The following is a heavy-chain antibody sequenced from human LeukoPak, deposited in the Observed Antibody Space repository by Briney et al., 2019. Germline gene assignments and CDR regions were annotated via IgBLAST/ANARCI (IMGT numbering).Heavy chain of an antibody. CDR1: GFTFSSYS. J-gene: IGHJ4*02. D-gene: IGHD3-10*01. V-gene: IGHV3-21*01. CDR2: ISSSSSYI. CDR3: ARDDLSWFGELLALDY. Sequence: GGSLRLSCAASGFTFSSYSMNWVRQAPGKGLEWVSSISSSSSYIYYADSVKGRFTISRDNAKNSLYLQMNSLRAEDTAVYYCARDDLSWFGELLALDYWGQGTLVTVSS.